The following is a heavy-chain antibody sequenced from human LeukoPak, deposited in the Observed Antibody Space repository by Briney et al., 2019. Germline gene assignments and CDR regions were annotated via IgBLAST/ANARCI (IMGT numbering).Heavy chain of an antibody. CDR2: INHSGST. D-gene: IGHD3-22*01. Sequence: PSETLSLTCAVYGGSFSGYYWSWIRQPPGKGLEWIGEINHSGSTNYNPSLKSRVTISVDTSKNQFSLKLSSVTAADTAVYYCASRYYDSSGHYYFDYWGQGTLVTVSS. V-gene: IGHV4-34*01. J-gene: IGHJ4*02. CDR1: GGSFSGYY. CDR3: ASRYYDSSGHYYFDY.